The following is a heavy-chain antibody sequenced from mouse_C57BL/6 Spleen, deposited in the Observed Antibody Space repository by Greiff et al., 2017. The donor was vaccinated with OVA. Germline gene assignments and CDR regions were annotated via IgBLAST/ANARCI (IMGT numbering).Heavy chain of an antibody. CDR3: ARDDDGYDDWFAY. D-gene: IGHD2-2*01. CDR2: INPSSGYT. J-gene: IGHJ3*01. CDR1: GYTFTSSW. V-gene: IGHV1-7*01. Sequence: QVQLQQSGAELAKPGASVKLSCKASGYTFTSSWMHWVKQRPGQGLDWMGYINPSSGYTKYNQKFKDKATLTADKSSSTAYMLLSSLTYEDSAVYYCARDDDGYDDWFAYWGQGTLVTVSA.